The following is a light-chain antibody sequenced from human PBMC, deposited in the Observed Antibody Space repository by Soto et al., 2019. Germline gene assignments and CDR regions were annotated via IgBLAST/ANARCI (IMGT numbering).Light chain of an antibody. Sequence: QSVLTQPASVSGSPGQSITISCTGTSSDVGGYNYVSWYQQHPGKAPKLMIYDVSNRPSGVSNRFSGSKSGNTASLTISGLQDEDEADYYCSSYTSSSTEVFGTGTKVTVL. CDR1: SSDVGGYNY. CDR2: DVS. V-gene: IGLV2-14*01. J-gene: IGLJ1*01. CDR3: SSYTSSSTEV.